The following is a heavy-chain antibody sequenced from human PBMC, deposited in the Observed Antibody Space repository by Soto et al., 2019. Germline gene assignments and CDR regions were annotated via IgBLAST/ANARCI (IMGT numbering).Heavy chain of an antibody. CDR1: GAAFNTIT. J-gene: IGHJ5*02. CDR3: VREDDTTGSYSWFDP. V-gene: IGHV1-69*01. Sequence: QVQLVQSGAEVKKPGSSVRVSCKASGAAFNTITINWVRQAPGPGLEWMGGFVPVFGSATYAQKFQGRVAITADASTSTFYMELSRLNSEDTALYYCVREDDTTGSYSWFDPWGQGTLVTVSS. D-gene: IGHD3-9*01. CDR2: FVPVFGSA.